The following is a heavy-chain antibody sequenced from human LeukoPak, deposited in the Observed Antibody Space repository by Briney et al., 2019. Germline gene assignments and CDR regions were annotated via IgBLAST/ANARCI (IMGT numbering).Heavy chain of an antibody. D-gene: IGHD2/OR15-2a*01. CDR3: RVLSVSYCDS. J-gene: IGHJ4*02. CDR1: GFTFDDYA. Sequence: PGGSLRLSCAASGFTFDDYAMHWVRQAPGKGLEWVSGISWNSGSIGYADSVKGRFTISRDNSKNTLYLQMNSLRGEDTAVYCARVLSVSYCDSWGQGTLVTVSS. V-gene: IGHV3-9*01. CDR2: ISWNSGSI.